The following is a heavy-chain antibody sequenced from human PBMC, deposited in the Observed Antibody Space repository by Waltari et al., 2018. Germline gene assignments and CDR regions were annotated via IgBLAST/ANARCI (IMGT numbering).Heavy chain of an antibody. D-gene: IGHD1-26*01. J-gene: IGHJ5*02. CDR1: GGSMISYC. V-gene: IGHV4-59*01. CDR2: IFYSGST. Sequence: QVQLQESGPGLVKPSEPLSLTCTVPGGSMISYCWSGIRQPPEKGLDWIGYIFYSGSTNYHPSLKSRVTISIDTSKNQFSLKLSSVAAADTAVYYCAKGSGSYSNWFDPWGQGTLVTVSS. CDR3: AKGSGSYSNWFDP.